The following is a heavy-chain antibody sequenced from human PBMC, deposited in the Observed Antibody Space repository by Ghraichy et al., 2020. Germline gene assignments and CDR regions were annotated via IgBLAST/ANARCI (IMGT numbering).Heavy chain of an antibody. V-gene: IGHV4-39*01. CDR1: GGSISSSSYY. J-gene: IGHJ3*02. CDR3: ARHKKHDYGGNSRRVGAVDI. CDR2: IYYSGST. D-gene: IGHD4-23*01. Sequence: ESLNISCTVSGGSISSSSYYWGWIRQPPGKGLEWIGSIYYSGSTYYNPSLKSRVTISVDTSKNQFSLKLSSVTAADTAVYYCARHKKHDYGGNSRRVGAVDIWGKVTMVTVSS.